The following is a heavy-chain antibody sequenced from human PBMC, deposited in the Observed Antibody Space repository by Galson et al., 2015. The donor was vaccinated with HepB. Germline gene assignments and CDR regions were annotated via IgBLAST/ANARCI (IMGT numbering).Heavy chain of an antibody. CDR1: GFTFSTYA. V-gene: IGHV3-64D*06. J-gene: IGHJ4*02. D-gene: IGHD5-12*01. CDR2: VSSNGRST. CDR3: VKDKGGYSGYDDY. Sequence: SLRLSCAASGFTFSTYAMHWVRQAPGKGLDYVSAVSSNGRSTDYADSVKGRFIISRDNSKNTLYLQMSSLRAEDTAVYYCVKDKGGYSGYDDYWGQGTLVTVSS.